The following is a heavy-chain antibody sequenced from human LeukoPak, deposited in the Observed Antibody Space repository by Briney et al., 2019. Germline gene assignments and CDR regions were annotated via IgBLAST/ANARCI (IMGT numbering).Heavy chain of an antibody. D-gene: IGHD4-17*01. CDR2: ISGRGDNT. CDR1: GFTFSSYA. J-gene: IGHJ4*02. V-gene: IGHV3-23*01. Sequence: GGSLRLSCAASGFTFSSYAMNWVRKAPGKGLEWVSAISGRGDNTYYTDSVRGRFTVSRDNSRNTLYLQMNSLRAEDTAVYYCAKCLLLRSDDYAPFDYWGQGILVTVSS. CDR3: AKCLLLRSDDYAPFDY.